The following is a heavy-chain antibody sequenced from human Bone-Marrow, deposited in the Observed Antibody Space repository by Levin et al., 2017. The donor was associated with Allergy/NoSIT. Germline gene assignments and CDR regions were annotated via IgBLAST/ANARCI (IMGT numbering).Heavy chain of an antibody. CDR3: ARSSLIRAYYYYAYMDV. CDR2: ISYSGST. D-gene: IGHD3-10*01. V-gene: IGHV4-39*01. J-gene: IGHJ6*03. CDR1: GGSISSSKTYY. Sequence: PGGSLRLSCAVSGGSISSSKTYYWGWIRQPPGKGLEWIGSISYSGSTYSNPSLKSRVTMSIDTSKNQFSLNLKSVTAADTAVYFCARSSLIRAYYYYAYMDVWGKGTTVTVSS.